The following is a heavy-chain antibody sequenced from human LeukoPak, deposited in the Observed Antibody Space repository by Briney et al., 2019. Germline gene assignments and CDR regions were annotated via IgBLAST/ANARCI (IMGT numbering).Heavy chain of an antibody. D-gene: IGHD2-2*01. J-gene: IGHJ5*02. V-gene: IGHV4-4*07. Sequence: RPSETLSLTCTVSGASINTYSWTWIRQPAGKGLEWIGRIYPSGNTNYSPSLKSRLTMSIDTSKSQFSLNLSSVTAADTAVYYCARDLDLRYCSIATCLGNWFDPWGQGTLVTVSS. CDR3: ARDLDLRYCSIATCLGNWFDP. CDR1: GASINTYS. CDR2: IYPSGNT.